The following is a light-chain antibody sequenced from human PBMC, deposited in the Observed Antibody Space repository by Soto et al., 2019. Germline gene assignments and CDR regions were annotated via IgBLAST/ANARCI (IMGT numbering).Light chain of an antibody. CDR1: QGISSY. CDR2: AAA. CDR3: QQYLSYPYT. J-gene: IGKJ2*01. Sequence: AIRMTQSPSSFSASTGDRVTITCRASQGISSYLAWHQQKPGKAPKLLIYAAATLQRGAPSRFSASGSGTDFTLTISRLQSEDFATYYCQQYLSYPYTFGQGTKLEI. V-gene: IGKV1-8*01.